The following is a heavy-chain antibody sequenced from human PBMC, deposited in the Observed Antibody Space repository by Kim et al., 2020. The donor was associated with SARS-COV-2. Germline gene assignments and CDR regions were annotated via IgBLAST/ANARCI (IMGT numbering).Heavy chain of an antibody. V-gene: IGHV4-30-2*01. J-gene: IGHJ6*02. CDR3: ARGVVAYKKNYGLDV. CDR1: GGSISSNFYS. CDR2: IYQSGTT. D-gene: IGHD2-15*01. Sequence: SETLSLTCAVSGGSISSNFYSWTWIRQPPGKGLEWIGCIYQSGTTYYNPALKSRVTISVDRSKNQFSLQLTSVTAADTAVYYCARGVVAYKKNYGLDVWGQGTTVTVSS.